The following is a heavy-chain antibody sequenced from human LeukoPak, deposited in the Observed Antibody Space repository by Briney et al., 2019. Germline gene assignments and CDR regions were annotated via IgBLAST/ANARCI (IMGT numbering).Heavy chain of an antibody. V-gene: IGHV4-38-2*02. D-gene: IGHD3-10*01. CDR3: ASSPVLLWFGELLPPPSD. Sequence: SETLSLTCTVSGYSISSGYYWGWIRQPPGKGLEWIGSIYHSGSTYYNPSLKSRVTISVDTSKNQFSLKLSSVNAADTAVYYCASSPVLLWFGELLPPPSDWGQGTLVTVSS. J-gene: IGHJ4*02. CDR1: GYSISSGYY. CDR2: IYHSGST.